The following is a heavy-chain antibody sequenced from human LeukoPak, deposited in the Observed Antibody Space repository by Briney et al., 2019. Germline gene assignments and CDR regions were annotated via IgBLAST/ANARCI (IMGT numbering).Heavy chain of an antibody. D-gene: IGHD5-12*01. V-gene: IGHV4-59*08. Sequence: PSETLSLTCTVSGGSISSYYWSWIRQPPGKGLEWIGYIYYSGSTNYNPSLKSRVTISVDTSKNQFSLKLSSVTAADTAVYYCARGNGYSGYDGEGFDYWGQRTLVTVSS. CDR1: GGSISSYY. CDR3: ARGNGYSGYDGEGFDY. J-gene: IGHJ4*02. CDR2: IYYSGST.